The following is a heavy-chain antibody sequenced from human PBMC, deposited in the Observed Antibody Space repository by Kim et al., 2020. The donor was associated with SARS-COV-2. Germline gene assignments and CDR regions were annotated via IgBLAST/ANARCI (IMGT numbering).Heavy chain of an antibody. Sequence: FQGRVTMTRNTSISTAYMELSSLRSEDTAVYYCARVMYYYDSSGYYWFDPWGQGTLVTVSS. J-gene: IGHJ5*02. V-gene: IGHV1-8*01. D-gene: IGHD3-22*01. CDR3: ARVMYYYDSSGYYWFDP.